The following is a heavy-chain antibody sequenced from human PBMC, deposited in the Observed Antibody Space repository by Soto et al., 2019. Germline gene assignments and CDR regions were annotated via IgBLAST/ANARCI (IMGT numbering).Heavy chain of an antibody. V-gene: IGHV4-59*08. CDR1: GGSINSHY. CDR3: ARSFTPATFDP. J-gene: IGHJ5*02. Sequence: PSETLSLTCTVSGGSINSHYWSWVRQPPGKEIEWIGYIYYSGGTHYNPSLQSRVTISVDTSKNEFSLKLSSVTAADTAVYYRARSFTPATFDPWGQGTLVTVSS. CDR2: IYYSGGT.